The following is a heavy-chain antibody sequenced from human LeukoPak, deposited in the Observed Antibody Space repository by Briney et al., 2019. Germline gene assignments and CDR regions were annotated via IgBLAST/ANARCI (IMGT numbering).Heavy chain of an antibody. CDR2: IYYSGST. V-gene: IGHV4-39*07. Sequence: PSETLSLTCTVSGGSISSSSYYWGWIRQPPEKGLEWIGSIYYSGSTYYNPSLKSRVTISVDTSKNQFSLKLSSVTAADTAVYYCARDRGEQSVDYWGQGTLVTVSS. J-gene: IGHJ4*02. D-gene: IGHD3-16*01. CDR1: GGSISSSSYY. CDR3: ARDRGEQSVDY.